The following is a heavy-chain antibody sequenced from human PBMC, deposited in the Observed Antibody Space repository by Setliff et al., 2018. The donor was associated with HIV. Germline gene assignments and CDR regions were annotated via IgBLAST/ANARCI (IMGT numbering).Heavy chain of an antibody. CDR2: IFHSGST. Sequence: SETLSLTCTVSGGAMSGFYWSWIRRPPGKGLEYTGDIFHSGSTNYDYSLRSRVTISIDTSRNIFSLRLTSVTAADTAIYYCARRKSFALSPFDSWGQGALVTVSS. J-gene: IGHJ4*02. CDR3: ARRKSFALSPFDS. D-gene: IGHD3-16*01. V-gene: IGHV4-59*08. CDR1: GGAMSGFY.